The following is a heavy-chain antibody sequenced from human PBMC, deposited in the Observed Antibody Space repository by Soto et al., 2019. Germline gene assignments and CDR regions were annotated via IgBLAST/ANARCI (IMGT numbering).Heavy chain of an antibody. D-gene: IGHD3-22*01. CDR1: GGSISSGGYY. Sequence: PSETLSLTCTVSGGSISSGGYYWSWIRQHPGKGLEWIGYIYYSGSTYYNPSLKSRVTISVDTSKNQFSLKLSSVTAADTAVYYCASSQDSSGYYGPFDYWGQGTLVTVSS. CDR2: IYYSGST. J-gene: IGHJ4*02. V-gene: IGHV4-31*03. CDR3: ASSQDSSGYYGPFDY.